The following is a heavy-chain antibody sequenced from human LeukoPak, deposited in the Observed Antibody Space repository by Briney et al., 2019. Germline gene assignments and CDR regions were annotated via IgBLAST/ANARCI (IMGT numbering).Heavy chain of an antibody. Sequence: GESLKISCKGSGYRFTNYWIGWVRHMRGKGLEWMGIIYPGDSDTRYSPSFQGQVIISADKSISTAYLQWSGLKASDTAMYYCAKAAGGYSSGWNFDYWGQGTLVTVSS. V-gene: IGHV5-51*01. D-gene: IGHD6-19*01. J-gene: IGHJ4*02. CDR3: AKAAGGYSSGWNFDY. CDR2: IYPGDSDT. CDR1: GYRFTNYW.